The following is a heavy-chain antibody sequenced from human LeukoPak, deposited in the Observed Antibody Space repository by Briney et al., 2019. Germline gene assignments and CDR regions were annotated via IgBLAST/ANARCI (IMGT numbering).Heavy chain of an antibody. CDR3: ARVRNYSGSDAFDI. J-gene: IGHJ3*02. V-gene: IGHV3-11*01. CDR1: GFTFSDYY. Sequence: GGSLRLSCAASGFTFSDYYMSWIRQAPGKGLEWVSYINSGGTTIYYADSVKGRFTISGDNAKNSPYLQMNSLRAEDTAVYYCARVRNYSGSDAFDIWGQGTMVTVSS. CDR2: INSGGTTI. D-gene: IGHD3-10*01.